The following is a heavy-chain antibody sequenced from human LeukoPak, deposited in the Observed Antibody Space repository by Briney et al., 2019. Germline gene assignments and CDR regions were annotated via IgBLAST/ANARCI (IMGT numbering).Heavy chain of an antibody. CDR2: ISSSSSYI. J-gene: IGHJ6*03. CDR1: GFTFSSYS. V-gene: IGHV3-21*01. Sequence: GGSLRLSCAGAGFTFSSYSMNWVRQAPGKGLEWVSSISSSSSYIYYADSVKGRFTISRDNAKNSLYLQMNSLRAEDTAVYYCARARNYYYYMDVWGKGTTVTVSS. CDR3: ARARNYYYYMDV.